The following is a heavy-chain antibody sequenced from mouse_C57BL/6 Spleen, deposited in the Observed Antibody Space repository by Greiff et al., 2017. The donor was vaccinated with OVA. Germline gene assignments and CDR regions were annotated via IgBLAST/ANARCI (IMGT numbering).Heavy chain of an antibody. J-gene: IGHJ4*01. V-gene: IGHV1-52*01. Sequence: QVQLQQPGAELVRPGSSVKLSCKASGYTFTSYWMHWVKQRPIQGLEWIGNIDPSDSEPHYNQKFKDKATLTVDKPSSTAYMQLSSLTSEDSAVYYCARGGQLRLQYAMDYWGQGTSVTVSS. CDR3: ARGGQLRLQYAMDY. D-gene: IGHD3-2*02. CDR1: GYTFTSYW. CDR2: IDPSDSEP.